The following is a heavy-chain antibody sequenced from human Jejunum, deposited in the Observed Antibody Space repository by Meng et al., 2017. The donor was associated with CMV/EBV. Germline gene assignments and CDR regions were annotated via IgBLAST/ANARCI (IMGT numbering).Heavy chain of an antibody. CDR3: ARETSGYSYGLDY. V-gene: IGHV3-48*03. CDR1: GFTFSSYE. D-gene: IGHD5-18*01. J-gene: IGHJ4*02. Sequence: SGFTFSSYEMNWVRQAPGKGLEWVSYISSSGSTIYYADSVKGRFTISRDNVKNSLYLQMNSLRAEDTAVYYCARETSGYSYGLDYWGQGTLVTVSS. CDR2: ISSSGSTI.